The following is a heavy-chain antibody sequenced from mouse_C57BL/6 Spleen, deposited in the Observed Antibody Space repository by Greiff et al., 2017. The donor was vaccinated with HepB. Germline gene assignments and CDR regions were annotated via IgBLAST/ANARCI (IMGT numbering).Heavy chain of an antibody. CDR3: ARDYGSSPYFDY. CDR1: GYTFTSYW. J-gene: IGHJ2*01. CDR2: IHPNSGST. D-gene: IGHD1-1*01. V-gene: IGHV1-64*01. Sequence: QVQLQQPGAELVKPGASVKLSCKASGYTFTSYWMHWVKQRPGQGLEWIGMIHPNSGSTNYNEKFKSKATLTVDKSSSTAYMQLSSLTSEDTAMYYCARDYGSSPYFDYWGQGTTLTVSS.